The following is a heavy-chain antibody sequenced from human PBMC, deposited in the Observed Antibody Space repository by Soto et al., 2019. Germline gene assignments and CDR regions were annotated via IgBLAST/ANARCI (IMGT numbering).Heavy chain of an antibody. J-gene: IGHJ5*02. D-gene: IGHD3-22*01. CDR2: ISANGASI. V-gene: IGHV3-23*01. CDR3: AKDRYYDTPGWFDP. Sequence: GGSLRLSCVGSGFTFRDHAMRWVRQAPGRGLEWVSAISANGASIQHADSVKGRFSVSRDNAKNTVYLQMDNLRTEDSAVYYCAKDRYYDTPGWFDPWGQGSRVIVSS. CDR1: GFTFRDHA.